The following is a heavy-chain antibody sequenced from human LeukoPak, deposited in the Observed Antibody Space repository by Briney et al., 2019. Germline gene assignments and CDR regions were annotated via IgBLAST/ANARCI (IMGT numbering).Heavy chain of an antibody. Sequence: SETLSLTCTVSGGSIGSYYWSWIRQPPGRGLEWIGYIYYSGNTNYNPSLKSRVTISVDTSKNQFSLELRSVTAADTAVYYCARGSSWYRLFDYWGQGTLVTVSS. CDR3: ARGSSWYRLFDY. J-gene: IGHJ4*02. CDR2: IYYSGNT. D-gene: IGHD6-13*01. V-gene: IGHV4-59*08. CDR1: GGSIGSYY.